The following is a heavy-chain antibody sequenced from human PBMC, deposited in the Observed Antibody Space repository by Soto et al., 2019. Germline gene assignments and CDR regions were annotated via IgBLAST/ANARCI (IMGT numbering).Heavy chain of an antibody. J-gene: IGHJ5*02. V-gene: IGHV1-8*01. CDR1: GYTFTSYD. Sequence: GASVKVSCKASGYTFTSYDINWVRQATGQEIEWMGWMNPNSGNTGYAQKFQGRVTMTRNTSISTAYMELSSLRSEDTAVYYCARGLDYDILTGSRWFDPWGQGTLVTVSS. CDR3: ARGLDYDILTGSRWFDP. CDR2: MNPNSGNT. D-gene: IGHD3-9*01.